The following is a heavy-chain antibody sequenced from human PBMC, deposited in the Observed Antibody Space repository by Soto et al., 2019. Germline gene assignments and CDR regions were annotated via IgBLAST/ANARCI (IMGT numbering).Heavy chain of an antibody. V-gene: IGHV1-69*13. Sequence: ASVKVSCKASGGTFSSYAISWVRQPPGQGLEWMGGIIPTFGTASYAQKFPGRVTITPDESTSTAYMELSRLRSEETAVYYCARNRHPRIAARRNYYYGMDVGGQGTTVTGSS. CDR1: GGTFSSYA. J-gene: IGHJ6*02. D-gene: IGHD6-6*01. CDR2: IIPTFGTA. CDR3: ARNRHPRIAARRNYYYGMDV.